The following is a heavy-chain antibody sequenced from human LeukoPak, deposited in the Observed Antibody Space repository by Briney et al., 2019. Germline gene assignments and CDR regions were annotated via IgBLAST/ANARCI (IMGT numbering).Heavy chain of an antibody. J-gene: IGHJ3*02. CDR3: ARDVGYCSGGSCPSEAFDI. CDR1: GGTFSSYA. D-gene: IGHD2-15*01. CDR2: IIPIFGTA. V-gene: IGHV1-69*01. Sequence: GGSLRLSCAASGGTFSSYAISWVRQAPGQGLEWMGGIIPIFGTANYAQKFQGRVTITADESTSTAYMELSSLRSEDTAVYYCARDVGYCSGGSCPSEAFDIWGQGTMVTVSS.